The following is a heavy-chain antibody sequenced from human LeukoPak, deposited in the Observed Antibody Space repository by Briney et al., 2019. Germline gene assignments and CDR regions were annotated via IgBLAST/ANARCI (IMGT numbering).Heavy chain of an antibody. CDR1: GYSFTSYW. D-gene: IGHD1-14*01. Sequence: GESLKISCKGSGYSFTSYWIGWVRQMPGKGLEWMGIIYPGDSDTRYSPSFQGQVTISADKSISTAYLQWSSLKASDTAMYCCARHGKRNRDAFDIWGQGTMVTVSS. V-gene: IGHV5-51*01. J-gene: IGHJ3*02. CDR3: ARHGKRNRDAFDI. CDR2: IYPGDSDT.